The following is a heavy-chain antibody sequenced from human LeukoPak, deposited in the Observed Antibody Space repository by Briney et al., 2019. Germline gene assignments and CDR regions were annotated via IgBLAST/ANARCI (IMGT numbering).Heavy chain of an antibody. CDR2: FSCRGGST. V-gene: IGHV3-23*01. Sequence: GGSLRLSCAASGFTLSSYPMSWLRQAPGKGLEWVSAFSCRGGSTFYADSVKGRFTISRDNSKITLYLQMNSLGDEDTAVYYSAKDLEWLGLPSACDIWGQGTMVTVSS. D-gene: IGHD5-12*01. CDR3: AKDLEWLGLPSACDI. J-gene: IGHJ3*02. CDR1: GFTLSSYP.